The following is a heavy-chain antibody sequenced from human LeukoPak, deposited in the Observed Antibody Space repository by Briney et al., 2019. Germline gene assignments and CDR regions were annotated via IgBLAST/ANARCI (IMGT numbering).Heavy chain of an antibody. CDR1: GFTFSSYG. J-gene: IGHJ6*03. Sequence: GGSLRLSCAASGFTFSSYGMSWVRQAPGKGLEWVSVISGSGDRTYYADSVKGRFTISRDNAKNSLYLQMNSLRAEDTAVYYCARGRGLAYYYYYMDVWGKGTTVTLSS. V-gene: IGHV3-23*01. CDR2: ISGSGDRT. CDR3: ARGRGLAYYYYYMDV. D-gene: IGHD3-10*01.